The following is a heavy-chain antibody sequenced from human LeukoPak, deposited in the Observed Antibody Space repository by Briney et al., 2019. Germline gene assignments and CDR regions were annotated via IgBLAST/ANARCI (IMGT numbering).Heavy chain of an antibody. D-gene: IGHD3-10*01. V-gene: IGHV3-23*01. Sequence: GGSLRLSCAASGFTFSSYGMSWVRQAPGKGLEWVSAISGSGGSTYYADSVKGRFTISRDNSKNTLYLQMNSLRAEDTAVYYCAKVQRWFGESRLPYYFDYWGQGTLVTVSS. CDR3: AKVQRWFGESRLPYYFDY. CDR2: ISGSGGST. CDR1: GFTFSSYG. J-gene: IGHJ4*02.